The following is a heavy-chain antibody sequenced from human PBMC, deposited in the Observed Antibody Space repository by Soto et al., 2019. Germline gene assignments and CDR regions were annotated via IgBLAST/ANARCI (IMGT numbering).Heavy chain of an antibody. CDR2: ISGSGGST. V-gene: IGHV3-23*01. D-gene: IGHD3-3*01. CDR1: GFTFSGYA. CDR3: ATQDYDFWSGPNTNNYGMDV. Sequence: GGSLRLSCAASGFTFSGYAMSWVRQAPGKGLEWVSAISGSGGSTYYADSVKGRFTISRDNSKNTLYLQMNSLRAEDTAVYYCATQDYDFWSGPNTNNYGMDVWGQGTTVTV. J-gene: IGHJ6*02.